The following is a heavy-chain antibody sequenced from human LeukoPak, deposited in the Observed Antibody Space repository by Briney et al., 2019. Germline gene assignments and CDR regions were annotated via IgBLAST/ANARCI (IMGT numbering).Heavy chain of an antibody. V-gene: IGHV3-48*03. CDR3: ARESIAVAGAPFDY. CDR1: GCTFSRYE. D-gene: IGHD6-19*01. J-gene: IGHJ4*02. CDR2: ISSGSTI. Sequence: GGSLRLSCAASGCTFSRYEMNWVRQAPGKGLEWVSYISSGSTIYDADSVKGRFTISRDNAKNSLYLQMNSLRAEDTAVYYCARESIAVAGAPFDYWGQGTLFTVSS.